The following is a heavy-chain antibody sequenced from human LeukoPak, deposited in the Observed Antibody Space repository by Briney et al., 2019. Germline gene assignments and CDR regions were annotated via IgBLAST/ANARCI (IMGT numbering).Heavy chain of an antibody. V-gene: IGHV4-39*01. CDR3: AAQLWFGELCWFDP. CDR1: DGSISSSSYY. Sequence: PSVTLSLTCTVSDGSISSSSYYWGWIRQPPGRGREWIGNIYYTGNTYYNPSLESRVTISVDTSKNQFSLKLSSVTAADTAVYYCAAQLWFGELCWFDPWGQGTLVTASS. D-gene: IGHD3-10*01. J-gene: IGHJ5*02. CDR2: IYYTGNT.